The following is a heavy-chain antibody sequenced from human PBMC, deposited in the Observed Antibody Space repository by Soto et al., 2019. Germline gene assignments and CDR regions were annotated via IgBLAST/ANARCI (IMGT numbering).Heavy chain of an antibody. J-gene: IGHJ2*01. CDR2: ISSSSSYT. CDR1: GFTFSDYY. V-gene: IGHV3-11*06. Sequence: QVQLVESGGGLVKPGGSLRLSCAASGFTFSDYYMSWIRQAPGKGLEWVSYISSSSSYTNYADSVKGRFTISRDNAKNSLYLQMNSLRAEDTAVYYCARSGLYCGGDCYSGDWYFDLWGRGTLVTVSS. CDR3: ARSGLYCGGDCYSGDWYFDL. D-gene: IGHD2-21*02.